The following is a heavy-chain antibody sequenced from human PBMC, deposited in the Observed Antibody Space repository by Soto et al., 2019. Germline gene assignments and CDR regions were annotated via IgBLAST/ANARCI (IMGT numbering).Heavy chain of an antibody. Sequence: SETLSLTCTVSGGSICSTSCYWDWIRQPPGKGLEWIGSIYYSGSTYYNPSLKSRVTISVDTSKNQFSLKLSSVTAADTAVYYCERSLTTVVTMDVWGQGTTVTVSS. J-gene: IGHJ6*02. D-gene: IGHD4-17*01. V-gene: IGHV4-39*01. CDR1: GGSICSTSCY. CDR2: IYYSGST. CDR3: ERSLTTVVTMDV.